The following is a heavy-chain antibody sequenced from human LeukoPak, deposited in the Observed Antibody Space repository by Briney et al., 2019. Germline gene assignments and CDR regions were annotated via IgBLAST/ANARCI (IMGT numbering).Heavy chain of an antibody. J-gene: IGHJ4*02. CDR3: ARDKRYYGSGSPLDY. CDR1: GFTFSSYS. D-gene: IGHD3-10*01. V-gene: IGHV3-48*02. Sequence: PGGSLRLSCAASGFTFSSYSMNWVRQAPGKGLEWVSYISSSSSTIYYADSVKGRFTISRDNAKNSLYLQMNSLRDEDTAVYYWARDKRYYGSGSPLDYWGQGTLVTVSS. CDR2: ISSSSSTI.